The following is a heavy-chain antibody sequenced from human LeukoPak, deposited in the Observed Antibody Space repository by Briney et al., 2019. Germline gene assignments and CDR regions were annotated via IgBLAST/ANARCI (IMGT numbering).Heavy chain of an antibody. D-gene: IGHD3-10*01. V-gene: IGHV3-23*01. CDR3: ARDSVLLWFGELFRFDY. Sequence: GGSLRLSCAASGFTFSSYVMTWVRQAPGKGLEWVSGISGSGGSTHYADSVKGRFTISRDNAKNSLYLQMNSLRAEDTAVYYCARDSVLLWFGELFRFDYWGQGTLVTVSS. CDR1: GFTFSSYV. J-gene: IGHJ4*02. CDR2: ISGSGGST.